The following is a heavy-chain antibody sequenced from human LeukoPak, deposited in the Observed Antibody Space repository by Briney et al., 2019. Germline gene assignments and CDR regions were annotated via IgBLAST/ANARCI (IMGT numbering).Heavy chain of an antibody. CDR1: GFTFSNYA. J-gene: IGHJ6*02. CDR3: ARRIAAAATGNYYSYGMDV. CDR2: ISYEGYTK. Sequence: GGSLRLSCAASGFTFSNYAMHLVRQAPGKGLEGGTVISYEGYTKYFADSVKGRFTISRDNSNNTLYLQMNSLRAEDTALYYCARRIAAAATGNYYSYGMDVWGQGTTVTVSS. V-gene: IGHV3-30*04. D-gene: IGHD6-13*01.